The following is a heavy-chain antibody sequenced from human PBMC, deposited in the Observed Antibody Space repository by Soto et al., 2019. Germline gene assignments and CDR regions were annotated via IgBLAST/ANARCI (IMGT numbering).Heavy chain of an antibody. Sequence: ETLSLTYTVSGGSISSYYWSWIPQPPGKGLEWIGYIYYSGSTNYNPSLKSRVTISVDTAKNQFSLKLSSVTAADTAVYYSTRQPPRQAGDRGQRTLVTVSS. V-gene: IGHV4-59*08. CDR2: IYYSGST. CDR1: GGSISSYY. CDR3: TRQPPRQAGD. J-gene: IGHJ4*02. D-gene: IGHD6-13*01.